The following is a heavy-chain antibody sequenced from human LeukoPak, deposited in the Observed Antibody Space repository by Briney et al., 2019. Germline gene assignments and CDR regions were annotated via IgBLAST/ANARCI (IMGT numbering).Heavy chain of an antibody. J-gene: IGHJ4*02. CDR1: GFTFSGYD. CDR2: ISGSGDRT. Sequence: GGSVRLSCAASGFTFSGYDVSWIRQAPGKGLEWVSAISGSGDRTHYADSVKGRFTISRDNSKNTLYLQINSLRAEDTAVYYCAKPSSGNYPPTGYWGQGTLVTVSS. D-gene: IGHD1-26*01. CDR3: AKPSSGNYPPTGY. V-gene: IGHV3-23*01.